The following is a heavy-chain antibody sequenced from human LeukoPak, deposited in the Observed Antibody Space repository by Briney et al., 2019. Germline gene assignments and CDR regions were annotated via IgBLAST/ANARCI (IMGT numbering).Heavy chain of an antibody. CDR1: GFSLSTSGAG. D-gene: IGHD6-13*01. J-gene: IGHJ5*02. Sequence: SGPTLVKPTQTLTLTCTFSGFSLSTSGAGVGWFRQPPGKALECLALIYWNDDKRYSPSLKSRLTITKDTSKNQVVLTMTNMDPVDTATYYCAHAIAATGTGNWFDPWGQGTLVTVSS. CDR2: IYWNDDK. CDR3: AHAIAATGTGNWFDP. V-gene: IGHV2-5*01.